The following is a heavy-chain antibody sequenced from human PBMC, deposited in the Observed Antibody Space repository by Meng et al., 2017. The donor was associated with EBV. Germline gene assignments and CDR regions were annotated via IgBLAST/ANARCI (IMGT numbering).Heavy chain of an antibody. Sequence: DVPLEEAGGRLVKPGESLSLSCAASGFTLRSYSMNWVRLAPGKGLEWVSSTSSNSIDIYYADLVKGRFTISRDNAKNSLFLQMNSLRAEDTAVYYCARDRTSNRFDYWGQGTLVTVSS. J-gene: IGHJ4*02. D-gene: IGHD2-8*01. CDR3: ARDRTSNRFDY. V-gene: IGHV3-21*01. CDR2: TSSNSIDI. CDR1: GFTLRSYS.